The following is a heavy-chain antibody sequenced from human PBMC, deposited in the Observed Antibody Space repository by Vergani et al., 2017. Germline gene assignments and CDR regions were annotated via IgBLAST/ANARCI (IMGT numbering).Heavy chain of an antibody. J-gene: IGHJ5*02. Sequence: QLQLQESGPGLVKPSATLSLTCSVSGASIRSSNYYWGWFRQPPGKGLEWIASIYYSGSTYYNPSLKSRVTISVDTSKNPFSLKLSSVTAAETAVYFCARHSTVEWLVKLGWIDPWGQGILVTVS. CDR2: IYYSGST. CDR3: ARHSTVEWLVKLGWIDP. V-gene: IGHV4-39*01. D-gene: IGHD6-19*01. CDR1: GASIRSSNYY.